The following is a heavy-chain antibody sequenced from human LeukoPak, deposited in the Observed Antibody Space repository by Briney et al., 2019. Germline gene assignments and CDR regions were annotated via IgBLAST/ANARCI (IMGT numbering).Heavy chain of an antibody. CDR2: ISTSSNFI. CDR3: ARHGDYQFDY. J-gene: IGHJ4*02. CDR1: GFTFSTYR. Sequence: GGSLRLSCAASGFTFSTYRMNSVRQAPGKGLEWVSTISTSSNFIYYADSVKGRFTISRDNAKNSLYLQMNSLRAEDTAVYYCARHGDYQFDYWGQGTLVTVSS. V-gene: IGHV3-21*06. D-gene: IGHD4-17*01.